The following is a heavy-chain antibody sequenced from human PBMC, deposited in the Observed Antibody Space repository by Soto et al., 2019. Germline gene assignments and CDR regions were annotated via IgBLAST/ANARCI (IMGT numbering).Heavy chain of an antibody. D-gene: IGHD3-3*01. Sequence: HPGGSLRLSCAASGFTFSSYGMHWVRQAPGKGLEWVAVIWYDGSNKYYADSVKGRFTISRDNSKNTLYLQMNSLRAEDTAVYYCAREGYDFWSGYHAFDIWGQGTMVTVSS. CDR3: AREGYDFWSGYHAFDI. J-gene: IGHJ3*02. CDR1: GFTFSSYG. V-gene: IGHV3-33*01. CDR2: IWYDGSNK.